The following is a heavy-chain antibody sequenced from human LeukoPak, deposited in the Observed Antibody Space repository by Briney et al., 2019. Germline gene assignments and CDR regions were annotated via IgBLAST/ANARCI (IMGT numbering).Heavy chain of an antibody. CDR1: GGSISSYY. V-gene: IGHV4-59*08. Sequence: PSETLSLTCTVCGGSISSYYWSWIRQPPGEGLEWIGFIHHSGSTNYNPSLKSRVTISVDTSTNQFSLKMKSVTAADTAVYYCARVITMLRGVINGMHVWGQGTTVTVSS. CDR3: ARVITMLRGVINGMHV. D-gene: IGHD3-10*01. J-gene: IGHJ6*02. CDR2: IHHSGST.